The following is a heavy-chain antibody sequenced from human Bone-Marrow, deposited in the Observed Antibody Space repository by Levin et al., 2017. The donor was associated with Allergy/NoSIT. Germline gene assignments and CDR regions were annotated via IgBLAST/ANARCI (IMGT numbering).Heavy chain of an antibody. CDR3: ARDYTYGSGLDY. Sequence: SETLSLTCSVSGVSVNGASYYWSWIRQPPGKGLEWIGYVHRNGNTKYNASLTSRVTISLDTSKNQFSLRLNSVTAADTAVYYCARDYTYGSGLDYWGQGTLVTVSS. D-gene: IGHD3-10*01. CDR1: GVSVNGASYY. V-gene: IGHV4-61*01. CDR2: VHRNGNT. J-gene: IGHJ4*02.